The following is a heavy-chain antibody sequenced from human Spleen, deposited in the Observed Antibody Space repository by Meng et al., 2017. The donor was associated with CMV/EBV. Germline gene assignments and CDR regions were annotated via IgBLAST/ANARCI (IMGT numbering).Heavy chain of an antibody. CDR3: ARGPIEDFWSGYYQLDP. J-gene: IGHJ5*02. CDR1: GFTFSSYD. D-gene: IGHD3-3*01. Sequence: GESLKISCAASGFTFSSYDMHWVRQATGKGLEWVSVIGTAGDTCYPGSVKGRFTISRENAKKSLHLQMNSLRAGDTAVYYCARGPIEDFWSGYYQLDPWGQGTLVTVSS. V-gene: IGHV3-13*01. CDR2: IGTAGDT.